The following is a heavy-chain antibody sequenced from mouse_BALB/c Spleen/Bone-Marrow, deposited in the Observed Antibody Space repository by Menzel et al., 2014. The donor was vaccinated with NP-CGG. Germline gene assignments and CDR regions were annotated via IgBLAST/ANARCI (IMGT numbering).Heavy chain of an antibody. CDR2: INSNGGST. J-gene: IGHJ2*01. V-gene: IGHV5-6-3*01. D-gene: IGHD1-1*01. CDR1: GFTFSSYG. Sequence: EVKLMESGGGLVQPGGSLKLSYAASGFTFSSYGMSWVRQTPDKRLELVATINSNGGSTYYPDSVKGRFTISRDNAKNTLYLQMSSLKSEDTAMYYCARDGSSYEGNYFDYWGQGTTLTVSS. CDR3: ARDGSSYEGNYFDY.